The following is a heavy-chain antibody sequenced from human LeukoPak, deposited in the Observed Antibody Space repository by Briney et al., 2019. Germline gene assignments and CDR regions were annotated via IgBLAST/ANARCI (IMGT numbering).Heavy chain of an antibody. CDR2: IKQDGSEN. CDR3: ARSGIAAAGRDY. CDR1: GFTFSNYW. V-gene: IGHV3-7*01. D-gene: IGHD6-13*01. J-gene: IGHJ4*02. Sequence: GGSLRLSCAASGFTFSNYWMSWVRQAPGKGLEWVANIKQDGSENYYVDSVRGRFTISRDNAKNALYLQMNSLRAEDTAVYYCARSGIAAAGRDYWSQGTLVTVSS.